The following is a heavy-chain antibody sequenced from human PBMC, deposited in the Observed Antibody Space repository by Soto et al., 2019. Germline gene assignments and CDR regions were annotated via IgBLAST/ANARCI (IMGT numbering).Heavy chain of an antibody. CDR1: GYSFTSYW. V-gene: IGHV5-51*01. Sequence: PRESLKISCKGSGYSFTSYWIGWVRQMPGKGLEWMGIIYPGDSDTRYSPSFQGQVTISADKSISTAYLQWSSLKASDTAMYYCARDYYDSSGYPWSYYGMDVWGQGTTVTVSS. J-gene: IGHJ6*02. CDR2: IYPGDSDT. CDR3: ARDYYDSSGYPWSYYGMDV. D-gene: IGHD3-22*01.